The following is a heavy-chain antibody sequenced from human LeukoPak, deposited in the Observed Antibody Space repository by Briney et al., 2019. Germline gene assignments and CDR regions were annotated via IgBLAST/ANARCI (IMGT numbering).Heavy chain of an antibody. J-gene: IGHJ5*02. D-gene: IGHD3/OR15-3a*01. CDR2: IYTSGST. CDR1: GGSISSYY. Sequence: SETLSLTCTVSGGSISSYYWSWIRQPAGKGLEWIGRIYTSGSTNYNPSLKSRVTMSVDTSKNQFSLKLSSVTAADTAVYYCARDFADHFWTMYNWFDPWGQGTLVTVSS. V-gene: IGHV4-4*07. CDR3: ARDFADHFWTMYNWFDP.